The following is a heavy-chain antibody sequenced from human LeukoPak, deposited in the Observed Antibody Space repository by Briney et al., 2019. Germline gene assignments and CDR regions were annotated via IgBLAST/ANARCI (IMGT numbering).Heavy chain of an antibody. J-gene: IGHJ4*02. CDR2: ISGSGGTT. Sequence: GGSLRLSCTASALTFSSYAMSWVRQAPGKGLEWVSAISGSGGTTYYADSVKGRFTISRDNSKNTLYMQMNSLRAEDTAVYYCAKDVPWLEYCFDYWGQGTLVTVSS. CDR3: AKDVPWLEYCFDY. D-gene: IGHD6-19*01. V-gene: IGHV3-23*01. CDR1: ALTFSSYA.